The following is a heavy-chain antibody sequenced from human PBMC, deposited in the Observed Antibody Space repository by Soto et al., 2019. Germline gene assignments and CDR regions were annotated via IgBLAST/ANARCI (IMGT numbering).Heavy chain of an antibody. V-gene: IGHV5-10-1*01. Sequence: PGESLKISCKGSGYSFTSYWISWVRQMPGKGLEWTGRIDPSDSYTNYSPSFQGHVTISADKSISTAYLQWSSLKASDTAMYYCARLTGTLAATTKNWGQGTLVTVS. CDR2: IDPSDSYT. CDR1: GYSFTSYW. J-gene: IGHJ4*02. CDR3: ARLTGTLAATTKN. D-gene: IGHD1-20*01.